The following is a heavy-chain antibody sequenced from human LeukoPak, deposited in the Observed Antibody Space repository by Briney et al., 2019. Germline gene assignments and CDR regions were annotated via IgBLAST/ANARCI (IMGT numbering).Heavy chain of an antibody. J-gene: IGHJ4*02. CDR1: GFTFSSYG. CDR2: IWYDGSNK. V-gene: IGHV3-33*08. D-gene: IGHD1-26*01. CDR3: ARGVGAWYYFDY. Sequence: QTGGSLRLSCAASGFTFSSYGMHWVRQAPGKGLEWVAVIWYDGSNKYYADSVKGRFTISRDNSKNTLYLHMNSLRAEDTAVYYCARGVGAWYYFDYWDQGTLVTVSS.